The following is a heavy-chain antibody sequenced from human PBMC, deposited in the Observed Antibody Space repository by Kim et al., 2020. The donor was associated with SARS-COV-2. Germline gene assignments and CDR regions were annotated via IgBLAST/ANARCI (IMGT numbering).Heavy chain of an antibody. CDR3: AREAVAGSFDH. CDR2: NT. Sequence: NTRYSRTFQASASITRDTSATTAYLELSGLRSEDTAVYYCAREAVAGSFDHWGQGTLVTVSS. D-gene: IGHD6-19*01. V-gene: IGHV1-3*01. J-gene: IGHJ4*02.